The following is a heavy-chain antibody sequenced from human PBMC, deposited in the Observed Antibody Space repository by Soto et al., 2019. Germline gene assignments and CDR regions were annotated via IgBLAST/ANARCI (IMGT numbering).Heavy chain of an antibody. Sequence: SETLSLTCAVYGGSFSGYYWSWIRQPPGKGLEWIGEINHSGSTNYNPSLKSRVTISVDTSKNQFSLKLSSVTAADTAVYYCARGGVYCTNGVCYFGGYYYMDVWGKGTTVTVSS. CDR1: GGSFSGYY. D-gene: IGHD2-8*01. V-gene: IGHV4-34*01. J-gene: IGHJ6*03. CDR2: INHSGST. CDR3: ARGGVYCTNGVCYFGGYYYMDV.